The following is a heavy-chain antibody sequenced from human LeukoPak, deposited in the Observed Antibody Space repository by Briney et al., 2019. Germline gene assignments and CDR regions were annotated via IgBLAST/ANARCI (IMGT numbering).Heavy chain of an antibody. CDR1: GYTFTSYD. CDR2: ISAYNGNT. CDR3: ARAYIAARLASYNWFDP. D-gene: IGHD6-6*01. J-gene: IGHJ5*02. V-gene: IGHV1-18*01. Sequence: EASVKVSCTASGYTFTSYDINWVRQATGQGLEWMGWISAYNGNTNYAQKLQGRVTMTTDTSTSTAYMELRSLRSDDTAVYYCARAYIAARLASYNWFDPWGQGTLVTVSS.